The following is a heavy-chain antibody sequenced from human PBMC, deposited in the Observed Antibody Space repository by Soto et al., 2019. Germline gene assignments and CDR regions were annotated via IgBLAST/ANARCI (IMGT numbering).Heavy chain of an antibody. D-gene: IGHD2-15*01. CDR3: SAAPNPSYFDY. J-gene: IGHJ4*02. CDR2: MSYSGST. CDR1: GGSISSSPFH. Sequence: PSETLSLTCTVSGGSISSSPFHWGWIRQPPGKGLEWIGTMSYSGSTYYNPSLKGRVTISADTSKNQFSLKLTSVTAADTAVYYCSAAPNPSYFDYWGLGTLVTVSS. V-gene: IGHV4-39*01.